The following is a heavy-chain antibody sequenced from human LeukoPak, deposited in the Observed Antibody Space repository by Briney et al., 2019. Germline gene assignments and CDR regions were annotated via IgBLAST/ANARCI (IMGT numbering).Heavy chain of an antibody. V-gene: IGHV4-38-2*02. CDR2: IYHSGST. CDR1: GYSISSGYY. D-gene: IGHD3-22*01. J-gene: IGHJ4*02. Sequence: SETLSLTCTVSGYSISSGYYWGWIRQPPGKGLEWIGSIYHSGSTYYNPSLKSRVTISVDTSKNQFSLKLSSVTAADTAVYYCARGAYYYDSSLGYWGQGTLVTVSS. CDR3: ARGAYYYDSSLGY.